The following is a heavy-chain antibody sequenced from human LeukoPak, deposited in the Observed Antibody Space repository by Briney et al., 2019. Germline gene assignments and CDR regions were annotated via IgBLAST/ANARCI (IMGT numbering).Heavy chain of an antibody. V-gene: IGHV3-23*01. CDR2: ISGSGGST. J-gene: IGHJ4*02. CDR1: GFPFSSYA. CDR3: AKTVRGVIIIGYFDY. Sequence: GSLRLSCAASGFPFSSYAMTWVRQAPGKGLEWVSAISGSGGSTYYADSVKGRFTISRDNSKNTLYLQMNSLRAEDTAVYYCAKTVRGVIIIGYFDYWGQGTLVTVSS. D-gene: IGHD3-10*02.